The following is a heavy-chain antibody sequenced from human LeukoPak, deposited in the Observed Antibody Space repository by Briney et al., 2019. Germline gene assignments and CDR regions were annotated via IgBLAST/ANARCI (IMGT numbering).Heavy chain of an antibody. Sequence: GSLRLSCAASGFTFSSYDMHRVRQATGKGLEWVSAIGTAGDTYYPGSVKGRFTISRENAKNSLYLQMNSLRAGDTAVYYCARGKPGWLERGLDYWGQGILVTVSS. J-gene: IGHJ4*02. CDR1: GFTFSSYD. V-gene: IGHV3-13*01. D-gene: IGHD1-1*01. CDR3: ARGKPGWLERGLDY. CDR2: IGTAGDT.